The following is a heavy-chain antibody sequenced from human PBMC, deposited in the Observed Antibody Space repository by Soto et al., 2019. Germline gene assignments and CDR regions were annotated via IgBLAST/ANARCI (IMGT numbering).Heavy chain of an antibody. CDR1: GFTFSNYG. J-gene: IGHJ4*02. V-gene: IGHV3-23*01. CDR3: AKGSPDSRGDHFFFDY. CDR2: ISGSGADT. Sequence: EVQLLESGGGLVQPGGSLRLSCAASGFTFSNYGMSWVRQAPGKGLEWVSAISGSGADTNYADSVKGRFTISRDNSKITLFLQMNSLRAEDTAVYYCAKGSPDSRGDHFFFDYWGQGTLVTVSS. D-gene: IGHD3-22*01.